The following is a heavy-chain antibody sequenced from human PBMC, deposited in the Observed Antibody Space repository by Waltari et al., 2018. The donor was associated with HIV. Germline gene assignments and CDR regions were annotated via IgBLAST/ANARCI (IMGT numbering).Heavy chain of an antibody. J-gene: IGHJ6*02. CDR2: INPNSGGT. V-gene: IGHV1-2*02. Sequence: QVQLVQSGAEVKKPGASVKVSCKASGYTFTGYYMHWVRQAPGQGLEWMGWINPNSGGTNYAQKFQGRVTMTRDTSISTAYMELSRLRSDDTAVYYCARELDTRTVTRGSMDVWGQGTTVTVSS. CDR3: ARELDTRTVTRGSMDV. CDR1: GYTFTGYY. D-gene: IGHD4-17*01.